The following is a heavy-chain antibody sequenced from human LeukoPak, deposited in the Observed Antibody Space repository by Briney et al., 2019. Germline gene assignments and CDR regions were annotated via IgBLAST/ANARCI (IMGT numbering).Heavy chain of an antibody. CDR3: AREYCRSTSCYKAFDI. Sequence: ASVKVSCKASGYTFTVYYMHWVRQAPGQGLEWMGCINPNSGGTNYTQKFQGRVTMTRDTSISTAYMEPSRLRPDDSAVYYCAREYCRSTSCYKAFDIWGQGTMVTVSS. CDR2: INPNSGGT. J-gene: IGHJ3*02. D-gene: IGHD2-2*02. CDR1: GYTFTVYY. V-gene: IGHV1-2*02.